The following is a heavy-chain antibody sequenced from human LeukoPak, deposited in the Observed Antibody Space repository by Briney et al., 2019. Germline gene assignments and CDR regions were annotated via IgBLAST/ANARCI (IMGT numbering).Heavy chain of an antibody. CDR3: ASIAVAGTTSPNWFDP. CDR2: INPNSGGT. Sequence: GASVKVSCKASGYTFTGYYMHRVRQAPGQGLEWMGWINPNSGGTNYAQKFQGRVTMARDTSISTAYMELSRLRSDDTAVYYCASIAVAGTTSPNWFDPWGQGTPVTVSS. V-gene: IGHV1-2*02. CDR1: GYTFTGYY. D-gene: IGHD6-19*01. J-gene: IGHJ5*02.